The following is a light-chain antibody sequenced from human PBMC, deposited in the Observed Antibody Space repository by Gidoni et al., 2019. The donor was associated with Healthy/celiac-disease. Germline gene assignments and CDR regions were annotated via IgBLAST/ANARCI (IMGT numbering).Light chain of an antibody. J-gene: IGLJ2*01. V-gene: IGLV2-14*01. CDR2: EVS. Sequence: PGQSITISCTGTSSDVGGYNYVSWYQQHPGKAPKLMIYEVSNRPSGVSNRFSGSKSGNTASLTISGLQAEDEADYYCSSYTSSSTRVFGGGTKLTVL. CDR3: SSYTSSSTRV. CDR1: SSDVGGYNY.